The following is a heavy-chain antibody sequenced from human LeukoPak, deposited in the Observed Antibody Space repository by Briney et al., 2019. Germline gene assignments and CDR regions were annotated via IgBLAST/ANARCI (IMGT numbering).Heavy chain of an antibody. J-gene: IGHJ3*02. Sequence: SETLSLTCTVSGGSISSYYWSWIRQPPGKGLEWIGYIYYSGSTNYNPSLKSRVTISVDTSKNQFSLKLSSVTAADTAVYYCARARLGIAAAGIGPHAFDIWGQGTMVTVSS. CDR1: GGSISSYY. D-gene: IGHD6-13*01. CDR3: ARARLGIAAAGIGPHAFDI. V-gene: IGHV4-59*12. CDR2: IYYSGST.